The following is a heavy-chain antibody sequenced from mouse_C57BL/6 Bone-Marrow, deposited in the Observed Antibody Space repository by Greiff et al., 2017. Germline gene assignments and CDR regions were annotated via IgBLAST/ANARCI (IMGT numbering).Heavy chain of an antibody. D-gene: IGHD2-4*01. J-gene: IGHJ3*01. CDR3: ARVGDYGAY. Sequence: QVQLQQPGAELVRPGTSVKLSCKASGYTFTSYWMHWVKQRPGQGLAWIGVIDPSDSYTNYNQKFKGKATLTVDTSSSTAYMQLSSLTSEDSAVYYCARVGDYGAYWGQGTLVTVSA. V-gene: IGHV1-59*01. CDR2: IDPSDSYT. CDR1: GYTFTSYW.